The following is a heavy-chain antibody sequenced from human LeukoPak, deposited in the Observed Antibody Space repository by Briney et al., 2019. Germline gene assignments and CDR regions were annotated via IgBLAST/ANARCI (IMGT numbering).Heavy chain of an antibody. D-gene: IGHD2-2*01. CDR1: GFTFRSHV. CDR3: ARDYCRSISCQDY. J-gene: IGHJ4*02. CDR2: ISYEDGSNK. Sequence: GGSLRLSCAASGFTFRSHVMHWVRQAPGKGLEWVAAISYEDGSNKYYADSVKGRFTISRDNSKNTLYLQMNSLRVEDTAVYYCARDYCRSISCQDYWGQGTLVTVSS. V-gene: IGHV3-30*03.